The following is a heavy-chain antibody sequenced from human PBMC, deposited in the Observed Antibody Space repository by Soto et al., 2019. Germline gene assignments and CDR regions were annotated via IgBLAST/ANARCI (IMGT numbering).Heavy chain of an antibody. CDR2: IYWDDDK. Sequence: QITLKESGPTLVKPTQTLTLTCTFSGFSLSTSGVGVGWIRQPPGKALEWLALIYWDDDKRYSPSLKSRLTITKDTSQNQVVLTMTNMDPVDTATYYCARDSSGWFGFDYWGQGTLVTVSS. CDR3: ARDSSGWFGFDY. CDR1: GFSLSTSGVG. V-gene: IGHV2-5*02. J-gene: IGHJ4*02. D-gene: IGHD6-19*01.